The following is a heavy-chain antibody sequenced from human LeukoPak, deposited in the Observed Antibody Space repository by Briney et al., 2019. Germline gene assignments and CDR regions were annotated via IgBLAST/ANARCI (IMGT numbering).Heavy chain of an antibody. J-gene: IGHJ4*02. D-gene: IGHD6-6*01. Sequence: GESLKISCKGSGYSFTNYWIGWVRQKPGKGLEWMGIIYPHDSDTTYSPSFQGQVTISADKSINTAYLQWSGLRASDTAIYYCARQKSSNDPFDFRGQGTLVTVSS. CDR2: IYPHDSDT. CDR3: ARQKSSNDPFDF. V-gene: IGHV5-51*01. CDR1: GYSFTNYW.